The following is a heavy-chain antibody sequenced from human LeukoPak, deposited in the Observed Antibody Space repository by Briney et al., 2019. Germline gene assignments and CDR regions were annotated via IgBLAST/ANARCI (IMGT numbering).Heavy chain of an antibody. CDR3: ARSERMAVAGSFRVWYFDY. J-gene: IGHJ4*02. CDR1: GGSFSGYY. D-gene: IGHD6-19*01. CDR2: INHSGST. V-gene: IGHV4-34*01. Sequence: SETLSLTCAVYGGSFSGYYWSWIRQPPGKGLEWIGEINHSGSTNYNPSLKSRVTISVDTSKNQFSLKLSSVTAADTAVYYCARSERMAVAGSFRVWYFDYWGQGTLVTVSS.